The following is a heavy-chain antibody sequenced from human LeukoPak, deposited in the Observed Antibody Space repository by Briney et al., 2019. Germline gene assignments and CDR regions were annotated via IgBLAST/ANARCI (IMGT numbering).Heavy chain of an antibody. D-gene: IGHD1-7*01. CDR2: IYSGGST. CDR1: GFTVSSNY. V-gene: IGHV3-66*01. Sequence: PGGSLRLSCAASGFTVSSNYMSWVRQAPGKGLEWVSVIYSGGSTYYADSVKGRFTISRDNSKNTLYLQMGSLRAEDMAVYYCARGNFMATSGTTFDIWGQGTMVSVSS. J-gene: IGHJ3*02. CDR3: ARGNFMATSGTTFDI.